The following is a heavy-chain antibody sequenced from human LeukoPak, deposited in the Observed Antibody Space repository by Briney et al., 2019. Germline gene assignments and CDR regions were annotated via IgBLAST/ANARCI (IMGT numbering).Heavy chain of an antibody. V-gene: IGHV4-34*01. D-gene: IGHD5-12*01. CDR3: ARDIEISAVFDS. CDR1: GGSLSGYY. CDR2: INDSGST. J-gene: IGHJ4*02. Sequence: SETLSLTCAVYGGSLSGYYWSWIRQPPGKERAWIGEINDSGSTNYNPSLKTRVTISVDTSNNYFSLKLNSVTAADTAVYYCARDIEISAVFDSWGQGTLVTVSS.